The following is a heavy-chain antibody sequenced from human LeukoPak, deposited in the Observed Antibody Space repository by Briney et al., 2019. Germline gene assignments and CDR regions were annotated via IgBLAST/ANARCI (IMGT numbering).Heavy chain of an antibody. CDR2: IYYSGST. CDR1: GGSISSYY. Sequence: SETLSLTCTVSGGSISSYYWSWIRQPPGKGLEWIGYIYYSGSTNYNPSLKSRVTISVDTSKNQFSLKLSSVTAADTAVYYCARGDCSSTSCKRNYYYGMDVWGQGITVTVSS. D-gene: IGHD2-2*01. CDR3: ARGDCSSTSCKRNYYYGMDV. J-gene: IGHJ6*02. V-gene: IGHV4-59*08.